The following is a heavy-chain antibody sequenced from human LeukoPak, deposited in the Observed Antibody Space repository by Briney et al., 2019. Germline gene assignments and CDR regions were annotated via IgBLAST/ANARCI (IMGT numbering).Heavy chain of an antibody. CDR2: INPSGGST. CDR3: ANSHPDNWFDP. D-gene: IGHD2-21*01. Sequence: ASVKVSCKASGYTFTSYYMHWVRQAPGQGLEWMGIINPSGGSTSYAQKFQGRVTMTRDMSTSTVYMELSSLRSEDTAVYYCANSHPDNWFDPWGQGTLVTVSS. J-gene: IGHJ5*02. CDR1: GYTFTSYY. V-gene: IGHV1-46*01.